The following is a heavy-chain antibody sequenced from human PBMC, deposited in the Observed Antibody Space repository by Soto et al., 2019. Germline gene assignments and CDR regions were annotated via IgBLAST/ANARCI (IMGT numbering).Heavy chain of an antibody. J-gene: IGHJ6*01. D-gene: IGHD6-13*01. V-gene: IGHV3-30*03. Sequence: WGPLRLSCAASGFTFSSYDMHWVRQAPGKGLEWMGVISFDGVKKYYADSVKGRFTISRDSSKNKLYLQMNSLRAEDTAVYYCARPIVAAGYYGMDVGGRGSTVTVPQ. CDR1: GFTFSSYD. CDR2: ISFDGVKK. CDR3: ARPIVAAGYYGMDV.